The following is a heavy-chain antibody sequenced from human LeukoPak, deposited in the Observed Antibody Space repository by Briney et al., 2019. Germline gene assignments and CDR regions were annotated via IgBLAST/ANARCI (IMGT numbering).Heavy chain of an antibody. CDR3: ASGYPTPVSG. D-gene: IGHD2-2*01. J-gene: IGHJ4*02. V-gene: IGHV4-34*01. Sequence: SETLSLTCAVYGGSFSGYYWSWIRQPPGKGLEWSGEINHSGSTNYNPSLRSRVTISVDTSKNQFSLKLSSVTAADTAVYYCASGYPTPVSGWGQGTLVTVSS. CDR2: INHSGST. CDR1: GGSFSGYY.